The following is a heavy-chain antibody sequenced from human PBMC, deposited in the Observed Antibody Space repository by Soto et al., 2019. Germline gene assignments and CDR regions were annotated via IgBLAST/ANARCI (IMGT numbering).Heavy chain of an antibody. J-gene: IGHJ4*02. Sequence: GASVKVSCKASGVTFNRQDMRWVRQAPGQGLEWMGGIIPMFGTTHYAEKFQDRVTITADESTGTAYLELSSLTSEDTAVYYCATREGRDGYIYDYWSRGTRVTAPQ. CDR2: IIPMFGTT. CDR3: ATREGRDGYIYDY. V-gene: IGHV1-69*13. CDR1: GVTFNRQD. D-gene: IGHD5-12*01.